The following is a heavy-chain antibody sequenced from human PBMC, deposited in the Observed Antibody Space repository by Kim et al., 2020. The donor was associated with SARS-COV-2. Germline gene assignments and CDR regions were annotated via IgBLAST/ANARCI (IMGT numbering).Heavy chain of an antibody. CDR2: IYYSGSSGSP. V-gene: IGHV4-59*01. D-gene: IGHD3-16*01. CDR1: GDSLSSYF. CDR3: ARGSPVPNY. J-gene: IGHJ4*02. Sequence: SETLSLTCSVSGDSLSSYFWTWIRQPPGKRLEWIGNIYYSGSSGSPNYNPSLKSRVTILVDASKNQISLWLTSLTAADTSVYFCARGSPVPNYWGLGSLV.